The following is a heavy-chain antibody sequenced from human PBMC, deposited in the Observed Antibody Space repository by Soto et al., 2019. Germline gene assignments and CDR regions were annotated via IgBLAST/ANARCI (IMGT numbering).Heavy chain of an antibody. CDR2: IDFSGST. V-gene: IGHV4-39*01. Sequence: SETLSLTCLVSGASLSSSSYYWGWIRQSSGRGLEWIGHIDFSGSTYYNPSLKSRITMSVDTAQNQLSLTFSSVTAADTATYYCSRRGQVFGLGTYNSFDPWGPGISVTVFS. D-gene: IGHD7-27*01. J-gene: IGHJ5*02. CDR3: SRRGQVFGLGTYNSFDP. CDR1: GASLSSSSYY.